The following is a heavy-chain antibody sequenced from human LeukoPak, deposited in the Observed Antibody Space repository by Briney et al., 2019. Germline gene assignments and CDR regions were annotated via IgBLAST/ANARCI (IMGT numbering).Heavy chain of an antibody. D-gene: IGHD3-3*01. Sequence: SQTLSLTSTVAAGSISSGSYYWSWIRQPAGKGLEWIGRIYTSGSTNYNPSLKSRVTISVDTSKNQFSLKLSSVTAADTAVYYCARGGRFLEWYYYYGMDVWGQGTTVTVSS. CDR1: AGSISSGSYY. CDR2: IYTSGST. CDR3: ARGGRFLEWYYYYGMDV. V-gene: IGHV4-61*02. J-gene: IGHJ6*02.